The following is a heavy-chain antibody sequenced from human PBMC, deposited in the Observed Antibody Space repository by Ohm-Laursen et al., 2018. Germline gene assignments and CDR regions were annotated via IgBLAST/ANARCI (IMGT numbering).Heavy chain of an antibody. CDR3: AREQFDYNVPLPRGGMDV. CDR2: VSGSGYTK. V-gene: IGHV3-48*01. Sequence: SLRLSCAASGFSFSTYSMNWVRQAPGKGLEWVAHVSGSGYTKHYGDSVKGRFTISRDNAANTLYLQMNSLRADDTAVYYCAREQFDYNVPLPRGGMDVWGQGTTVTVSS. D-gene: IGHD4/OR15-4a*01. CDR1: GFSFSTYS. J-gene: IGHJ6*02.